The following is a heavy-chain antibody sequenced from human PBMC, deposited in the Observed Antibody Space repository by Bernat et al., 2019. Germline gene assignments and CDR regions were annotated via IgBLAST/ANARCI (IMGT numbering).Heavy chain of an antibody. CDR3: AEDDLKGDGGTDYFGY. CDR2: ISGSGGST. Sequence: EVQLLESGGGLVQPGGSLRPSCAASGFTFSSYAMSWVRQAPGKGLEWVSAISGSGGSTYYADAVKGRFTITRGNSKNTLYLQMNSRRAEDTAVYYCAEDDLKGDGGTDYFGYWGQGTLVTVSS. V-gene: IGHV3-23*01. D-gene: IGHD3-16*01. J-gene: IGHJ4*02. CDR1: GFTFSSYA.